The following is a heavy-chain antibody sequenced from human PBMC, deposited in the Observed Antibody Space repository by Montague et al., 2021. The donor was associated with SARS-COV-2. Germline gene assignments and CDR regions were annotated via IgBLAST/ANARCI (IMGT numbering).Heavy chain of an antibody. CDR2: IHHSGGT. Sequence: SETLSLTCAVYGGSFSSYYWSWIRQPPGEGLQWIGEIHHSGGTNYNPSLKSRVTISVDTSKNQFSLKPSSVTAADTAVYYCARVGVGTMVRGVIPAYYYYGMGVWGQGTTVTVSS. V-gene: IGHV4-34*01. D-gene: IGHD3-10*01. CDR1: GGSFSSYY. CDR3: ARVGVGTMVRGVIPAYYYYGMGV. J-gene: IGHJ6*02.